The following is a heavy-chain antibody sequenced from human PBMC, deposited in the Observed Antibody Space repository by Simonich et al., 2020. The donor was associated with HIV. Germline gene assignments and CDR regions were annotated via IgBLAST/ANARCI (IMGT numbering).Heavy chain of an antibody. Sequence: QVQLQESGPGLVKPSQTLSLTCTVSGGSISSDGYYWSWIRRHPGKGLEGIGYIYYSGNTYYNPSLKSRGTISVDTSKNQFSLKLSSVTAADTAVYYCARVGIRMYAFDIWGQGTMVTVSS. CDR2: IYYSGNT. CDR1: GGSISSDGYY. CDR3: ARVGIRMYAFDI. V-gene: IGHV4-31*03. J-gene: IGHJ3*02. D-gene: IGHD1-20*01.